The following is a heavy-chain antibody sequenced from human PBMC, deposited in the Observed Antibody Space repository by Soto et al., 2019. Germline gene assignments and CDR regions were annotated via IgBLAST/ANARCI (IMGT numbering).Heavy chain of an antibody. CDR2: IYYSGST. Sequence: SETLSLTCTVSGGSISSGGYYWSWIRQHPGKGLEWIGYIYYSGSTYYNPSLKSRVTISVDTSKNQFSLKVSSVTAADTAMYYFERLGGYCSGTSCHGYYAMDVWGQGTTVTVSS. CDR1: GGSISSGGYY. D-gene: IGHD2-2*01. J-gene: IGHJ6*02. V-gene: IGHV4-31*03. CDR3: ERLGGYCSGTSCHGYYAMDV.